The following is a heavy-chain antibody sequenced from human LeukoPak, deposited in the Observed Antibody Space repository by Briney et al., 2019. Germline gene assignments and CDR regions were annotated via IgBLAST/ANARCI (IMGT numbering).Heavy chain of an antibody. CDR3: ALGWYAIDY. J-gene: IGHJ4*02. Sequence: GGSLRLSCAVYEITFSRYSMNWVRQAPGKGLELVSYISSSSTTTYYADSVKDRFTISRDNARNLVYLEMHSLRAEDTALYYCALGWYAIDYWGQGTLVTVSS. V-gene: IGHV3-48*04. D-gene: IGHD6-19*01. CDR2: ISSSSTTT. CDR1: EITFSRYS.